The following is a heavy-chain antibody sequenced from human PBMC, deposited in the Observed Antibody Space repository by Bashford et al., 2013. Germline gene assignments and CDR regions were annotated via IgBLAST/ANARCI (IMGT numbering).Heavy chain of an antibody. V-gene: IGHV1-18*01. CDR1: GYTFTSYG. J-gene: IGHJ6*03. CDR2: ISAYNGNT. D-gene: IGHD3-3*01. Sequence: ASVKVSCKASGYTFTSYGISWVRQAPGQGLEWMGWISAYNGNTNYAQKLQGRVTMTTDTSTSTAYMELRSLRSDDTAVYYCARDAPHVLRFLEWLASMDVWGKGTTVTVSS. CDR3: ARDAPHVLRFLEWLASMDV.